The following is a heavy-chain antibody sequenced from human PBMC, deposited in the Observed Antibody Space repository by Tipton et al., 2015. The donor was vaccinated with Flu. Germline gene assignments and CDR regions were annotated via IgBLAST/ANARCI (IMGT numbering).Heavy chain of an antibody. J-gene: IGHJ6*02. CDR3: ARQSRISRDYYYYGMDV. D-gene: IGHD2-15*01. CDR1: GGSISSYY. V-gene: IGHV4-59*08. CDR2: IYYSGST. Sequence: TLSLTCTVSGGSISSYYWSWIRQPPGKGLEWIGYIYYSGSTNYNPSLKSRVTISVDTSKNQFSLKLSSVTAADTAVYYCARQSRISRDYYYYGMDVWGQGTTVPVSS.